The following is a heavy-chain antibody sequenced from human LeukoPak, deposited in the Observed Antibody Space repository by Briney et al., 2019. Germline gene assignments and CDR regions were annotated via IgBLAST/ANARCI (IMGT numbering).Heavy chain of an antibody. Sequence: GESLKISCKGSGYSFTSYWIGWVRQMPGKGLEWMGIIYPGDSDTRYSPSFQGQVTIPADKSISTAYLQWSSLKASDTAMYYCARLGGYYTNGVCYTSHNLDYWGQGTLVTVSS. D-gene: IGHD2-8*01. V-gene: IGHV5-51*01. CDR1: GYSFTSYW. J-gene: IGHJ4*02. CDR3: ARLGGYYTNGVCYTSHNLDY. CDR2: IYPGDSDT.